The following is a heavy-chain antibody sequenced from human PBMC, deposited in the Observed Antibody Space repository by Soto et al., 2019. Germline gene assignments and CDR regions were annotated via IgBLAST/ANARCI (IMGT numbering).Heavy chain of an antibody. Sequence: QVQLVESGGGVVQPGRSLRLSCVASGFTFNTYGMHWVRQAPGKGLEWVALIWYDGSNKYYVDAVKGRFTISRDNCNITLFLRMSSLRAEDTAVYYCARVWASISTSCSPYAVDVWGQGTTVTVSS. CDR2: IWYDGSNK. D-gene: IGHD2-15*01. V-gene: IGHV3-33*01. J-gene: IGHJ6*02. CDR1: GFTFNTYG. CDR3: ARVWASISTSCSPYAVDV.